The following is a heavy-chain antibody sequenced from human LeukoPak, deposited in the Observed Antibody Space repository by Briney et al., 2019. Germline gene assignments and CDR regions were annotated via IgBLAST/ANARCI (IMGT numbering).Heavy chain of an antibody. CDR2: IYYSGST. Sequence: PSETLSLTCTGSGCSISSYYWSWIRQPPGKGLEWIGYIYYSGSTNYNTSLKSRVTISVGTSKNQFSLKLSSVTAADTAVYYCARANRYDLYFDYWGQGTLVTVSS. D-gene: IGHD5-12*01. CDR1: GCSISSYY. CDR3: ARANRYDLYFDY. V-gene: IGHV4-59*01. J-gene: IGHJ4*02.